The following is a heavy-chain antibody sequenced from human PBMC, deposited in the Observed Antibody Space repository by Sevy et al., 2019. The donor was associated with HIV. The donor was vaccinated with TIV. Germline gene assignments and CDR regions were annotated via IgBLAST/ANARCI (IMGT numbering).Heavy chain of an antibody. D-gene: IGHD3-9*01. Sequence: GGSLRLSCAASGFTFSSYAMYWVRQAPGKGLEWVAVISYDGSNKYYADSVKGRFTISRDNSKNTLYLQMNSLRAEDTAVYYCARGDYDILTGYYNYFDYWGQGTLVTVSS. J-gene: IGHJ4*02. CDR2: ISYDGSNK. CDR1: GFTFSSYA. CDR3: ARGDYDILTGYYNYFDY. V-gene: IGHV3-30-3*01.